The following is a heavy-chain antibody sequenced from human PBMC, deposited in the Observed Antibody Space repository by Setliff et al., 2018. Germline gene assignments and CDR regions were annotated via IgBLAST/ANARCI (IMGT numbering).Heavy chain of an antibody. D-gene: IGHD3-22*01. CDR3: ARAAKYDSSGYYGFWFDP. CDR1: GDSIINYY. V-gene: IGHV4-59*01. Sequence: PSETLSLTCTVSGDSIINYYWSWIRQPPGKGLEWIGNIYSSGSTNYNPSLKSRVTISVDTSKNQFSLRLSSVTAADTAVYYCARAAKYDSSGYYGFWFDPWGLGILVTVSS. CDR2: IYSSGST. J-gene: IGHJ5*02.